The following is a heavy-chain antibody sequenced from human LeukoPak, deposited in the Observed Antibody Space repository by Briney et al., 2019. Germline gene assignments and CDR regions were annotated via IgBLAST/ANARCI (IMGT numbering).Heavy chain of an antibody. J-gene: IGHJ4*02. V-gene: IGHV4-39*01. D-gene: IGHD2-8*01. CDR2: VSYTGNT. Sequence: PSETLSLTCTVSGGSISSTTYHWAWIRQPPGRGLEWIGSVSYTGNTYYNPSLQSRVTPSVDTSKNHFSLTLTSVTAADTSVYYCARHDCTDGVCFKDFDYWGQGTLVTVSS. CDR1: GGSISSTTYH. CDR3: ARHDCTDGVCFKDFDY.